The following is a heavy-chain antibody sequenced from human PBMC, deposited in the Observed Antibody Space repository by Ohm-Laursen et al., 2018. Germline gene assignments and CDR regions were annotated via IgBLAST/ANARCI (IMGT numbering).Heavy chain of an antibody. CDR1: VFTFSKYD. CDR2: ITTSGDT. D-gene: IGHD3-22*01. Sequence: SLRLSCAASVFTFSKYDMHWVRQATGKGLEWVSSITTSGDTFHPGSVKGRFTISRDNVQNSLYLQMNSLTAGDTAVYYCARAAEYYDSSGYYLGYYYYAMDVWGQGATVTVS. V-gene: IGHV3-13*01. CDR3: ARAAEYYDSSGYYLGYYYYAMDV. J-gene: IGHJ6*02.